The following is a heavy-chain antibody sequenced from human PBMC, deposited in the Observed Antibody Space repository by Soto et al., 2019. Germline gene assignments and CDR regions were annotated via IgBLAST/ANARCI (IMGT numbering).Heavy chain of an antibody. CDR1: GDNFKKNV. CDR2: AIPALGKT. CDR3: ARGPFRPSAMDV. Sequence: SVKVSCKTSGDNFKKNVFTWVRQAPGQGLEWMGEAIPALGKTHYIEKFQGRVTITVDDATRTVYMEVRDLTSEDTAIYYCARGPFRPSAMDVWGQGTTVTVSS. J-gene: IGHJ6*02. V-gene: IGHV1-69*10. D-gene: IGHD3-10*01.